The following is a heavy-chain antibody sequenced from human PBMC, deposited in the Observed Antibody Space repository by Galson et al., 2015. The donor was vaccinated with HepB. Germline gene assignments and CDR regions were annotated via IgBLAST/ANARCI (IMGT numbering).Heavy chain of an antibody. Sequence: SVKVSCKVSGYKYGDLSIHWVRQAPGKGLEWMGGFDLEVGDTFYGQSFKGRVTMIGDTSTDTAYMELSSLTYEDTAVYFCGARRFGKLYFDYWGQGTQATVSS. D-gene: IGHD3-10*01. CDR3: GARRFGKLYFDY. J-gene: IGHJ4*02. CDR1: GYKYGDLS. CDR2: FDLEVGDT. V-gene: IGHV1-24*01.